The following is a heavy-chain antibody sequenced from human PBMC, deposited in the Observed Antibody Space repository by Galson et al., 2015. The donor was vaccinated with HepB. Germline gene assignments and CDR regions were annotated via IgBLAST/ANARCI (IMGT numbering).Heavy chain of an antibody. CDR3: GAGRFGKLYCDY. J-gene: IGHJ4*02. CDR1: GYKFGDLS. D-gene: IGHD3-10*01. V-gene: IGHV1-24*01. CDR2: FDLEVGDT. Sequence: SVKVSCKVSGYKFGDLSIHWVRQAPGKGLEWMGGFDLEVGDTFYGQSFQGRVTMIGDTSTDTAYMELSSLTYEDTSVYFCGAGRFGKLYCDYWGQGTQATVSS.